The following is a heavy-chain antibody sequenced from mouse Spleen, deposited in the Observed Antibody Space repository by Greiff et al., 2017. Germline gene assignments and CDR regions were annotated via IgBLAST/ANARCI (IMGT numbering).Heavy chain of an antibody. CDR3: ARLRLGSFDY. J-gene: IGHJ2*01. D-gene: IGHD3-3*01. V-gene: IGHV1-69*01. Sequence: QVQLQQPGAELVMPGASVKLSCKASGYTFTSYWMHWVKQRPGQGLEWIGEIDPSDSYTNYNQKFKGKATLTVDKSSSTAYMQLSSLTSEDSAVYYCARLRLGSFDYWGQGTTLTVSS. CDR1: GYTFTSYW. CDR2: IDPSDSYT.